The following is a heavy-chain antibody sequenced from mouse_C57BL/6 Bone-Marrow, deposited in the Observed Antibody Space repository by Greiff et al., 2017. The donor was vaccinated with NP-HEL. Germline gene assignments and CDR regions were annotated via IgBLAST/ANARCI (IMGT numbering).Heavy chain of an antibody. J-gene: IGHJ2*01. Sequence: DVHLVESGGGLVKPGGSLKLSCAASGFTFSSYAMSWVRQTPEKRLEWVATISGGGSYTYYPDNVKGRFTISRDNAKNNLYLQMSHLKSEDTAMYYCARVIYDGYYEDFDYWGQGTTLTVSS. CDR1: GFTFSSYA. V-gene: IGHV5-4*01. CDR2: ISGGGSYT. CDR3: ARVIYDGYYEDFDY. D-gene: IGHD2-3*01.